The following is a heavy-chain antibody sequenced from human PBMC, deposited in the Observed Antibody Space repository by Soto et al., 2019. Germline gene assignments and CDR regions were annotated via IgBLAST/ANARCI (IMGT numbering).Heavy chain of an antibody. Sequence: SETLSLTCTVSGDSISSSTYYWGWIRQPPGKGLEWIGSMYNSGNTYYNPSLKSRVTISADTSNYQFSLNLSSVTAADTAIYYCARHGVARGLWNDDTFDSWGQGTLVTVSS. J-gene: IGHJ4*02. CDR3: ARHGVARGLWNDDTFDS. CDR2: MYNSGNT. CDR1: GDSISSSTYY. D-gene: IGHD1-1*01. V-gene: IGHV4-39*01.